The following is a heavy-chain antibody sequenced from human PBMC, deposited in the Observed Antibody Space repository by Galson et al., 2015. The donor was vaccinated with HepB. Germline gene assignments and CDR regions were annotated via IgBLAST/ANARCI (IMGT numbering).Heavy chain of an antibody. CDR1: GFTFSSYE. V-gene: IGHV3-48*03. J-gene: IGHJ6*02. CDR3: ARDKRQWLVRRASYYYYGMDV. Sequence: SLRLSCAASGFTFSSYEMNWVRQAPGKGLEWVSYISSSGSTIYYADSVKGRFTISRDNAKNSLYLQMNSLRAEDTAVYYCARDKRQWLVRRASYYYYGMDVWGQGTTVTVSS. D-gene: IGHD6-19*01. CDR2: ISSSGSTI.